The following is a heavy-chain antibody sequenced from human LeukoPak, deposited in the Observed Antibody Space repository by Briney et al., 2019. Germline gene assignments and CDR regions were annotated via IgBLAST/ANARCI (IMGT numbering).Heavy chain of an antibody. D-gene: IGHD3-22*01. Sequence: GGSLSLSCAASGLTFSSCAMSWVSQAPGKGTEWVSGISVSGGRTDYAGSVKGRLTIPRDNSKNTLYLQMNSLRAEDTAVYYCAKRGPGYDKSTYPPHYFDYWGQGTLVTVSS. CDR2: ISVSGGRT. V-gene: IGHV3-23*01. CDR3: AKRGPGYDKSTYPPHYFDY. J-gene: IGHJ4*02. CDR1: GLTFSSCA.